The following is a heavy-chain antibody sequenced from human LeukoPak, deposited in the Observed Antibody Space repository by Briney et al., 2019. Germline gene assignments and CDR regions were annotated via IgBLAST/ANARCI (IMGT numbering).Heavy chain of an antibody. J-gene: IGHJ4*02. CDR2: MNPNSGNT. Sequence: ASVKVSCKASGYTFTSYDINWVRQATGQGLEWMGWMNPNSGNTGYAQKFQGRVTMTRSTSISTAYMELSSLRSEDTAVYYCARVYVLLWFGELFSYYFDYWGQGTLVTVSS. V-gene: IGHV1-8*01. D-gene: IGHD3-10*01. CDR1: GYTFTSYD. CDR3: ARVYVLLWFGELFSYYFDY.